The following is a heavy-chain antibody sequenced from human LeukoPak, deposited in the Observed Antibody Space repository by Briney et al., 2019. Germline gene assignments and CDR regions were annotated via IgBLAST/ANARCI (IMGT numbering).Heavy chain of an antibody. CDR1: GYXFTSYY. CDR2: INPSGGST. Sequence: ASVKVSCKASGYXFTSYYIHWVRQAPGQGREWLGIINPSGGSTSYAQKFQGRVTMTRDTSTSTVYMELSSLRSEDTAVYYCAREGMYYYGSGSPSRYPWDYWGQGTLVTVSS. D-gene: IGHD3-10*01. V-gene: IGHV1-46*01. CDR3: AREGMYYYGSGSPSRYPWDY. J-gene: IGHJ4*02.